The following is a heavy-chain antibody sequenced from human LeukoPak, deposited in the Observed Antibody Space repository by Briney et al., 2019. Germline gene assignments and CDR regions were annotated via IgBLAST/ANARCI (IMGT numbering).Heavy chain of an antibody. J-gene: IGHJ5*02. V-gene: IGHV3-23*01. Sequence: PGGSLRLSCAASGFTFSSYAMSWVRQAPGKGLEWVSAISGSGGSTYYADSVKGRFTISRDNSKNTLYLQMNSLRVEDTAVYYCAKQFWRTQRYNWFDPWGQGTLVTVSS. CDR2: ISGSGGST. CDR1: GFTFSSYA. D-gene: IGHD3-3*01. CDR3: AKQFWRTQRYNWFDP.